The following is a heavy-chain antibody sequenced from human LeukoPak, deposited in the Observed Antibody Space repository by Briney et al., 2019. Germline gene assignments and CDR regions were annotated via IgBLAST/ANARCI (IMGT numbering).Heavy chain of an antibody. J-gene: IGHJ4*02. V-gene: IGHV4-4*07. D-gene: IGHD3-10*01. Sequence: SETLSLTCTVSGGSISSYYWSWIRQPAGKGLEWIGRIYTSGSTNYNPSLKSRVTISVDTSKNQFSLKLSSVTAADTAVYYCARGRYYGSGSYFGFPFDYWGQGTLVTVSS. CDR1: GGSISSYY. CDR2: IYTSGST. CDR3: ARGRYYGSGSYFGFPFDY.